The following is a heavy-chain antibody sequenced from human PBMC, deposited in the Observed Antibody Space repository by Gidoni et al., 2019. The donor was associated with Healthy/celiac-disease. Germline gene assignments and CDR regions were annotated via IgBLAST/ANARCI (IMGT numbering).Heavy chain of an antibody. CDR2: IKSKTDGGTT. CDR1: GFTFSNAW. Sequence: EVQLVESGGGLVKPGGSLRLSCAASGFTFSNAWMSWVRQAPGKGLEWVGRIKSKTDGGTTDYAAPVKGRFTISRDDSKNTLYLQMNSLKTEDTAVYYCTTDLDSGSYTTYWGQGTLVTVSS. D-gene: IGHD1-26*01. J-gene: IGHJ4*02. V-gene: IGHV3-15*01. CDR3: TTDLDSGSYTTY.